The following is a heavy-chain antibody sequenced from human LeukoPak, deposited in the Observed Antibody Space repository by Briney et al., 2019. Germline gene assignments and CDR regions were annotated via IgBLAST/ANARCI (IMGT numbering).Heavy chain of an antibody. CDR1: GFTFSDYY. D-gene: IGHD6-19*01. V-gene: IGHV3-11*01. Sequence: GGSLRLSCAASGFTFSDYYMSWIRQAPGKGLEWVSYISSSGSTIYYADSVKGRFTISRDNSKNTLYLQMNSLRAEDTAVYYCAKAGQWLDYFDYWGQGTLVTVSS. J-gene: IGHJ4*02. CDR2: ISSSGSTI. CDR3: AKAGQWLDYFDY.